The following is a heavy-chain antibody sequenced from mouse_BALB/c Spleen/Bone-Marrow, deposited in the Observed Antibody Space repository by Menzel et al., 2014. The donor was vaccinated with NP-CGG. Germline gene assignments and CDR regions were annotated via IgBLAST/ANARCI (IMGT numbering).Heavy chain of an antibody. D-gene: IGHD1-1*01. CDR3: ARHGDYYGSSLFAY. CDR1: EYEFPSHD. CDR2: INSDGGST. V-gene: IGHV5-2*03. Sequence: EVKLEESGGGLVQPGESLKLSCESNEYEFPSHDMSWVRKTPEKRLELVAAINSDGGSTYYPDTMERRFIISRDNSKKTLYLQMSNLRSEDTAFYYCARHGDYYGSSLFAYWGQGTLVTVSA. J-gene: IGHJ3*01.